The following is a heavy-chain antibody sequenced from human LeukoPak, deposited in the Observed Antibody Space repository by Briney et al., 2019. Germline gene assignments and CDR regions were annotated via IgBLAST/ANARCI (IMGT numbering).Heavy chain of an antibody. CDR2: IYYSGST. Sequence: NPSETLSLTCTVAGGSISSSNYYWGWIRQPPGKGLEWIGSIYYSGSTYYNPSLKSRVTISVDTSKNQFSLKLSSVTAADTAVYYCAHLSHVFVVISWGQGTLVTVSS. V-gene: IGHV4-39*01. CDR1: GGSISSSNYY. D-gene: IGHD3-22*01. CDR3: AHLSHVFVVIS. J-gene: IGHJ4*02.